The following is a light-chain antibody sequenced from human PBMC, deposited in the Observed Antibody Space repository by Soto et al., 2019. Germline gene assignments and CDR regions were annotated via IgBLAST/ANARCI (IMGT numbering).Light chain of an antibody. V-gene: IGKV3-11*01. J-gene: IGKJ3*01. CDR1: LSVSSY. Sequence: EIVLTQSPATLSLSPGERATLSCRASLSVSSYLAWYQQKPGQAPRLLIYDASKRPPGTPARFGGSGSGTDFTLTISSLEPEDFAVYYCQQRSNWPRGSFGPGTKVDIK. CDR2: DAS. CDR3: QQRSNWPRGS.